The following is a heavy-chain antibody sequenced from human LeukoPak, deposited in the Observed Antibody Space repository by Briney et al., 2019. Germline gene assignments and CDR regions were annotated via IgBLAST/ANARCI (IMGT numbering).Heavy chain of an antibody. J-gene: IGHJ5*02. CDR2: IKQDGSEK. CDR1: GFTFSSDW. V-gene: IGHV3-7*01. D-gene: IGHD6-19*01. Sequence: GGSLRLSCAASGFTFSSDWMSWVRQAPGKGLEWVANIKQDGSEKYYVDSVKGRFTISRDNAKNSLYLQMNSLRAEDTAVYYCAGSGWSPNWFDHWGQGTLVTVSS. CDR3: AGSGWSPNWFDH.